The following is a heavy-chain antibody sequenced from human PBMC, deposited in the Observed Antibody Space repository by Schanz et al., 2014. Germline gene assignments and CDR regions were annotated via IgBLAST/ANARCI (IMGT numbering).Heavy chain of an antibody. Sequence: LAESGGGVVQPGRSLRLSCAASGFPFNEYGMLWVRQAPGKGLEWVSSISWNSGSIDYADSVKGRFTISRDNAKNSLYLQMNSLRAEDTALYYCAKDGIMVQGVIWERYFDSWGQGTLVTVSS. CDR2: ISWNSGSI. V-gene: IGHV3-9*01. D-gene: IGHD3-10*01. J-gene: IGHJ4*02. CDR1: GFPFNEYG. CDR3: AKDGIMVQGVIWERYFDS.